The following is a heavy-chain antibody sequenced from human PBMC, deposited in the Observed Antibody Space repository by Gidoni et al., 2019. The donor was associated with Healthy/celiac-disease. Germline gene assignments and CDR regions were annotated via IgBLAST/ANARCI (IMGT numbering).Heavy chain of an antibody. V-gene: IGHV3-23*01. CDR3: AKGQLGIPDTGFDY. CDR1: GFSFSSYA. J-gene: IGHJ4*02. Sequence: VQLLESGGGLVQPAGFLRLSCAASGFSFSSYAMSWVRQDPGKGLEWVSAISGSGGSTYYADSVKGRFTISRDNSKNTLYLQMNSLRAEDTAVYYCAKGQLGIPDTGFDYWGQGTLVTVSS. CDR2: ISGSGGST. D-gene: IGHD3-16*01.